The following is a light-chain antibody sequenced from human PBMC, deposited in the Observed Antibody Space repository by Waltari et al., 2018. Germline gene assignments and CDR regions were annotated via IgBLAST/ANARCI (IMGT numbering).Light chain of an antibody. Sequence: QSALTPPASVSGSPGQSITVSCTATRSDLGVYDFVSWYQHHPGQAPKLIIYDVFKRPSGVSNRFSGSKSGNTASLSISGLQADDEGDYYCTSSTFSSPLFGGGTKLTVL. J-gene: IGLJ2*01. V-gene: IGLV2-14*03. CDR1: RSDLGVYDF. CDR3: TSSTFSSPL. CDR2: DVF.